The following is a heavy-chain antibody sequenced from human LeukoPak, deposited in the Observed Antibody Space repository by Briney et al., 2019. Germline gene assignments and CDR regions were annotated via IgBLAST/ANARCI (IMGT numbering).Heavy chain of an antibody. CDR2: IIPIFGTA. Sequence: ASVKVSCKASGGTFSGYAISWVRQAPGQGLEWMGGIIPIFGTANYAQKFQGRVTITTDESTSTAYMELSSLRSEDTAVYYCARDLSYGSGYSHEAFDIWGQGTMVTVSS. CDR1: GGTFSGYA. V-gene: IGHV1-69*05. CDR3: ARDLSYGSGYSHEAFDI. J-gene: IGHJ3*02. D-gene: IGHD3-22*01.